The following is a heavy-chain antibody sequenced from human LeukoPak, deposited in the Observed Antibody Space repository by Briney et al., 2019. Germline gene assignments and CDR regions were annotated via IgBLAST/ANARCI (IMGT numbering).Heavy chain of an antibody. CDR3: ARDAVVTANAV. V-gene: IGHV3-74*01. J-gene: IGHJ6*02. D-gene: IGHD5-18*01. Sequence: GGSLRLSCAASGFTFSSYWMHWVRQAPGKGLVWVSRISSDGSSTSYADSVKGRFTISRDNAKNTLYLQMNSLRAEDTAVYYCARDAVVTANAVWGQGTTVTVSS. CDR1: GFTFSSYW. CDR2: ISSDGSST.